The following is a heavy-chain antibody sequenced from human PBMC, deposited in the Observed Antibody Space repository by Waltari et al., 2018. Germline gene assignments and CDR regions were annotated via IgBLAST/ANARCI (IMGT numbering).Heavy chain of an antibody. J-gene: IGHJ6*03. CDR1: GGSISRHY. V-gene: IGHV4-59*11. CDR2: IYYSGST. CDR3: ARDGYAAAAGIYYMDV. Sequence: QVQLQESGPGLVKPSETLSLTCTVSGGSISRHYWSWIRQPPGKGLEWIGYIYYSGSTNYNPSLKSRVTSSVDTSKNQSALKLSSVTAADTVVYYCARDGYAAAAGIYYMDVWGKGTTVTVSS. D-gene: IGHD6-13*01.